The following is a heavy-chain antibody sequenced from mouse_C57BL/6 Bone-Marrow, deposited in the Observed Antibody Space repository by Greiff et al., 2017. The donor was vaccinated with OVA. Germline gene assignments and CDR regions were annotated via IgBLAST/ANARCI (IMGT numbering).Heavy chain of an antibody. CDR2: INPYNGDT. D-gene: IGHD4-1*01. CDR1: GFSFTGYF. V-gene: IGHV1-20*01. Sequence: VQLQQSGAELVKPGDSVKISCKASGFSFTGYFMHWVMQSHGQSLEWIGRINPYNGDTFYNQKFKGKATLTVDKSSSTAYMELRSLTSEDSAVYYYARANWKYYAMDYWGQGTSVTVSS. CDR3: ARANWKYYAMDY. J-gene: IGHJ4*01.